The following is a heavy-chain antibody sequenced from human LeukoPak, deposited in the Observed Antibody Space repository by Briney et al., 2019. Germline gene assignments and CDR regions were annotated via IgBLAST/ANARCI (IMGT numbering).Heavy chain of an antibody. CDR3: ARGDTDYYGSGTAVDY. CDR2: ISAYNGNT. CDR1: GYTFTSYD. J-gene: IGHJ4*02. Sequence: GASVKVSCKASGYTFTSYDINWVRQAPGQGLEWMGWISAYNGNTNYAQKLQGRVTMTTDTSTSTAYMELRSLRSDDTAVYYCARGDTDYYGSGTAVDYWGQGTLVTVSS. D-gene: IGHD3-10*01. V-gene: IGHV1-18*01.